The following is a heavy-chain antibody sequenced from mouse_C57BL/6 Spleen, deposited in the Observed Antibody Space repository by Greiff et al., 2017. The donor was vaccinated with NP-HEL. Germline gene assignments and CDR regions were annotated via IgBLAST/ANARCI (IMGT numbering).Heavy chain of an antibody. V-gene: IGHV1-19*01. CDR2: INPYNGGT. CDR1: GYTFTDYY. CDR3: ARESSSGTWFAY. D-gene: IGHD1-1*01. Sequence: VQLQQSGPVLVKPGASVKMSCKASGYTFTDYYMNWVKQSHGKSLEWIGVINPYNGGTSYNQKFKGKATLTVDKSSSTAYMELNSLTSEDSAVYYCARESSSGTWFAYWGQGTLVTVSA. J-gene: IGHJ3*01.